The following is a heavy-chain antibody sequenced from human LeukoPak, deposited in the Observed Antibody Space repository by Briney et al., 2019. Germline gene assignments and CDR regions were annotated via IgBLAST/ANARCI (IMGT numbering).Heavy chain of an antibody. CDR3: ARAMELLWFGELLRYFDY. CDR2: INPNSGGT. J-gene: IGHJ4*02. CDR1: GYTFTSYD. D-gene: IGHD3-10*01. Sequence: ASVKVSCKASGYTFTSYDINWVRQAPGQGLEWMGWINPNSGGTNYAQKFQGRVTMTRDTSISTAYMELSRLRSDDTAVYYCARAMELLWFGELLRYFDYWGQGTLVTVSS. V-gene: IGHV1-2*02.